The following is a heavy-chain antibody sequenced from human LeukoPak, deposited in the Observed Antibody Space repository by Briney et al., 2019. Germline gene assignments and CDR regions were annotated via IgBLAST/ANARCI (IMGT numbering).Heavy chain of an antibody. CDR3: ARDRYGDYYFDY. Sequence: SQTLSLTCAVSGDSVSSSSAAWNWIRQSPSRVLEWLGRTYYSSKWYNDYAVSVKSRITINPDTSKNQLSLQLNSVTPEDTAVYYCARDRYGDYYFDYWGQGTLVTVSS. CDR1: GDSVSSSSAA. D-gene: IGHD4-17*01. J-gene: IGHJ4*02. V-gene: IGHV6-1*01. CDR2: TYYSSKWYN.